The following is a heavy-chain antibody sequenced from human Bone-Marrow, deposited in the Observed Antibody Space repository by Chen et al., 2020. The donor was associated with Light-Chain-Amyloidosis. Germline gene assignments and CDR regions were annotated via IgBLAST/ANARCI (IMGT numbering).Heavy chain of an antibody. J-gene: IGHJ3*02. CDR1: GFTFVSYA. CDR3: AKVLGYSSGWYPDAFDI. V-gene: IGHV3-23*01. CDR2: ISGSGGGT. D-gene: IGHD6-19*01. Sequence: EVQLLESGGGLVRPGGSLRLSCAASGFTFVSYAMTWVRQAPGKGLEWFSVISGSGGGTYYADSVKGRFTISRDNSKNTLYLQMNSLRAEDTAVYYCAKVLGYSSGWYPDAFDIWGQGTMVTVSS.